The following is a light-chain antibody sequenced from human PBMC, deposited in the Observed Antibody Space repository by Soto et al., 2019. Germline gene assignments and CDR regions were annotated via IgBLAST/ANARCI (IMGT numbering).Light chain of an antibody. J-gene: IGKJ1*01. CDR1: QGIGNF. V-gene: IGKV1-27*01. Sequence: IQMTQSPSSLSASVGDRGTINCRASQGIGNFLAWYQQKPGKVAKVLIYAASTLQSGVTSRFSGSGSGTDFTITISSLEPEDFAAYYCQQYGSSPWTVGQVTKVEIK. CDR2: AAS. CDR3: QQYGSSPWT.